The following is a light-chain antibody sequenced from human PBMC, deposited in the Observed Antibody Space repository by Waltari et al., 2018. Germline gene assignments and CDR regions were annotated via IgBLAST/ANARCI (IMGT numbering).Light chain of an antibody. J-gene: IGLJ3*02. CDR3: AAWDDTLNGWV. CDR2: YDD. V-gene: IGLV1-36*01. CDR1: NFNIGNNF. Sequence: QSVLTQPPSLSEVPRQRVTISCSGSNFNIGNNFVNWYQVLPQKAPKLLFYYDDQLPSGVSDRFSASKSGTSASLAISGLQSEDEADYYCAAWDDTLNGWVFGGGTKLTVL.